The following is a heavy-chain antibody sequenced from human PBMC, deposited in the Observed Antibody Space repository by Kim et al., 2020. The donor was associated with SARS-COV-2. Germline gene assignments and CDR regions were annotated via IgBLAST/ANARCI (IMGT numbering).Heavy chain of an antibody. J-gene: IGHJ5*02. CDR3: AREIVGATTHWFDP. Sequence: SPSFQGQVTISADKSLSTAYLQWSSLKASDTAMYYCAREIVGATTHWFDPWGQGTLATVSS. V-gene: IGHV5-51*01. D-gene: IGHD1-26*01.